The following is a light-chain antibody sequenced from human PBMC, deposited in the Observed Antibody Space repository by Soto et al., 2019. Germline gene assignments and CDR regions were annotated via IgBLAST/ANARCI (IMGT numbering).Light chain of an antibody. V-gene: IGKV3-20*01. CDR1: QILSSNS. CDR3: QQYASSPLT. CDR2: GAS. Sequence: EIVLTQSPCTLSLSPGERATLACTASQILSSNSLAWYHEKPCQAPRVLVYGASHRATGIPDRFSGSRSGTDVTLTVLRLEPEDFAVYYYQQYASSPLTFGRVTKVEI. J-gene: IGKJ4*01.